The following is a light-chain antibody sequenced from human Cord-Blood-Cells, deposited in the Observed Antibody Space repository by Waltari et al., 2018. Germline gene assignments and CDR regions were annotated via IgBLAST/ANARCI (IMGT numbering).Light chain of an antibody. CDR1: QHSSSY. J-gene: IGKJ3*01. Sequence: DIQMTQSPSSLSASVGDRVTITCRASQHSSSYVNWYQQKPGKAPKLLTYAASSLQSGVPSRFSGSGSGTDFPLTIRRLQPEAFATYYCQQSYSTPFTFGPGTKVDIK. CDR2: AAS. CDR3: QQSYSTPFT. V-gene: IGKV1-39*01.